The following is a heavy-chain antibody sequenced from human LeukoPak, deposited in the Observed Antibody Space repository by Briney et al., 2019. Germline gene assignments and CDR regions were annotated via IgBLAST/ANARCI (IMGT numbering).Heavy chain of an antibody. J-gene: IGHJ4*02. CDR3: ARGPLEPDY. CDR1: GGSFSGYY. Sequence: AETLSLTCAVYGGSFSGYYLSWIRQPPGKGLEWIGEISHSGSTNYKPSLKGRVTISVDTSKNQFSLKLSSLTAADTAVYYCARGPLEPDYWGQGTLVTVSS. D-gene: IGHD1-14*01. CDR2: ISHSGST. V-gene: IGHV4-34*01.